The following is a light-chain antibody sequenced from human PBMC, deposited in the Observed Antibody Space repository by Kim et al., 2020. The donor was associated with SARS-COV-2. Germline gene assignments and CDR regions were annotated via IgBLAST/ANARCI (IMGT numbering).Light chain of an antibody. V-gene: IGLV2-14*03. CDR1: SSDVGGYNY. CDR2: AIS. CDR3: NSYAGSTPYD. Sequence: QSALTQPASVSGSPGQSITISCTGTSSDVGGYNYVSWYQQHTGKAPKLMLYAISNRPSGVSNRFSGSKSGHTASLTISGLQAEDEADYYCNSYAGSTPYDFGTGTKVTVL. J-gene: IGLJ1*01.